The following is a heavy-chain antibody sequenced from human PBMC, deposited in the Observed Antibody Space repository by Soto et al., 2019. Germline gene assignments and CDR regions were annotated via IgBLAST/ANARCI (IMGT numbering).Heavy chain of an antibody. CDR3: ARDLVTPLDY. J-gene: IGHJ4*02. CDR2: ISSSSSYI. CDR1: EFTIINHS. V-gene: IGHV3-21*01. D-gene: IGHD2-21*02. Sequence: RHPTTASEFTIINHSGNWIRQAPGKGLEWVSSISSSSSYIYYADSVKGRFTISRDNAKNSLYLQMNSLRAEDTAVYYWARDLVTPLDYWGQGTLVTVSS.